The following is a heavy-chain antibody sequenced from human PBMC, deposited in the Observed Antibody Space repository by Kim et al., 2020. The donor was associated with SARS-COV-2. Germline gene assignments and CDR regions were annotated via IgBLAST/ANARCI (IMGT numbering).Heavy chain of an antibody. D-gene: IGHD6-6*01. J-gene: IGHJ5*02. Sequence: SVKVSCKASGGTFSSYAISWVRQAPGQGLEWMGGIIPIFGTANYAQKFQGRVTITADESTSTAYMELSSLRSEDTAVYYCAGREYSSHYPDLNWFDPWGQGTLVTVSS. CDR1: GGTFSSYA. CDR3: AGREYSSHYPDLNWFDP. CDR2: IIPIFGTA. V-gene: IGHV1-69*13.